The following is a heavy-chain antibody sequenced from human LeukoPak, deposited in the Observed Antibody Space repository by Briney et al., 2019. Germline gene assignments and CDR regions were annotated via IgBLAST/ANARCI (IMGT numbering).Heavy chain of an antibody. J-gene: IGHJ4*02. D-gene: IGHD6-13*01. CDR3: ARANERAAAGTGRPIDY. CDR2: ISSSSSYI. V-gene: IGHV3-21*01. CDR1: GFTFSSYS. Sequence: SGGSLRLSCAASGFTFSSYSMNWVRQAPGKGLEWVSTISSSSSYICYADSVKGRFTLSRDNAKNSLYLQMNSLRAEDTAVYYCARANERAAAGTGRPIDYWGQGTLVTVSS.